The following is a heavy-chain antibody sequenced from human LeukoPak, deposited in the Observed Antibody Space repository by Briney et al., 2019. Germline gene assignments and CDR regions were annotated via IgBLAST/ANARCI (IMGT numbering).Heavy chain of an antibody. CDR2: ISAYNGNT. J-gene: IGHJ4*02. CDR1: GYTFTNYG. CDR3: ARSYYYDSCGYYPPDY. V-gene: IGHV1-18*01. D-gene: IGHD3-22*01. Sequence: SVKVSCKASGYTFTNYGISWVRQAPGQGLEWMGWISAYNGNTNYAQRLQGRVTMTTDTSTSTAYMELRSLRSDDTAVYYCARSYYYDSCGYYPPDYWGQGTLVTVSS.